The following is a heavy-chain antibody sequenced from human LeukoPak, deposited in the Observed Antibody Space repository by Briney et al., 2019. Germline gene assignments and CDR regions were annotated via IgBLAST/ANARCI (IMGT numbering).Heavy chain of an antibody. D-gene: IGHD2-2*01. V-gene: IGHV4-38-2*02. CDR3: ARDPRSLTPDCISIGCYVNWFDP. CDR2: IYRSGNT. J-gene: IGHJ5*02. Sequence: SETLSLTCAVSGYSISSGFLWGWIRPPPGKGLEWIGSIYRSGNTYYNPSLKSRITMSVDTSKNQFSLKLSSVTAADTAVYYCARDPRSLTPDCISIGCYVNWFDPWGQGTLVTVSS. CDR1: GYSISSGFL.